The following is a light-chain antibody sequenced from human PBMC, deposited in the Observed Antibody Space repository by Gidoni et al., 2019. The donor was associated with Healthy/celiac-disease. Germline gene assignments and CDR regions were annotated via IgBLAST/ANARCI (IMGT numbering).Light chain of an antibody. Sequence: DIQMTQSPSSLSASVGDRVTITCRASQSISSYLNWYPQKPGKAPKLLIYAASSLQSGVPSRFSGSGSGTDFTLTISILHPEDFATYYCQQSYSTSWTFCQGTKVEIK. CDR1: QSISSY. CDR2: AAS. CDR3: QQSYSTSWT. J-gene: IGKJ1*01. V-gene: IGKV1-39*01.